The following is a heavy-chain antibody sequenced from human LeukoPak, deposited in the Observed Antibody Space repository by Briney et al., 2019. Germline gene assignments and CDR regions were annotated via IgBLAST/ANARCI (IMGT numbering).Heavy chain of an antibody. V-gene: IGHV3-66*01. CDR3: AREGMGYFDS. CDR1: GFNITSNY. J-gene: IGHJ4*02. Sequence: GGSLRLSCAASGFNITSNYMNWVRQAPGKGLEWVAIIYSGGFTYYRDSVKGRFTIYRDNSKNTVYLQVNSLRVEDTAVYYCAREGMGYFDSWGQGTLVTVSS. D-gene: IGHD5-24*01. CDR2: IYSGGFT.